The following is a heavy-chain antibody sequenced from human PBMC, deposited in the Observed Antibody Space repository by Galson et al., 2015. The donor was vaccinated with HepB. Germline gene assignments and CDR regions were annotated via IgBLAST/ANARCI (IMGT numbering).Heavy chain of an antibody. Sequence: SVKVSCKASGGTFSSYAISWVRQAPGQGLEWMGRIIPILGIANYAQKFQGRVTITADKSISTAYLQWSSLKASDTAMYYCARPYDSSGYDAFDIWGQGTMVTVSS. J-gene: IGHJ3*02. V-gene: IGHV1-69*04. CDR3: ARPYDSSGYDAFDI. D-gene: IGHD3-22*01. CDR2: IIPILGIA. CDR1: GGTFSSYA.